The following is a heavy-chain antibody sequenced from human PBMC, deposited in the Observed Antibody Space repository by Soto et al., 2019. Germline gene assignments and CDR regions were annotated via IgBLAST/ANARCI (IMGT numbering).Heavy chain of an antibody. J-gene: IGHJ6*02. D-gene: IGHD3-10*01. CDR1: GGSISSYY. V-gene: IGHV4-4*07. Sequence: SETLSLTCTVSGGSISSYYWSWIRQPAGKGLEWIGRIYTSGSTNYNPSLKSRVTMSVDTSKNQFSLKLSSVTAADTAVYYCATDGSGLDYYYGMDVWGQGXTVTVYS. CDR2: IYTSGST. CDR3: ATDGSGLDYYYGMDV.